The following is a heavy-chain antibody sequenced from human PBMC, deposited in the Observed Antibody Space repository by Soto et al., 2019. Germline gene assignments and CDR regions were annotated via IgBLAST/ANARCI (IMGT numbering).Heavy chain of an antibody. CDR2: ISAQNGNT. CDR1: GYAFPTNG. D-gene: IGHD1-1*01. J-gene: IGHJ4*02. CDR3: ARGRYGDY. Sequence: QVHLVQSGAEVKKPGASVKVSCKGSGYAFPTNGISWVRQAPGQGLEWMGRISAQNGNTNYAQKRHGRVTVTRDTATSTAYMELRSLRSVDTAVYYCARGRYGDYWGQGALVTVSS. V-gene: IGHV1-18*01.